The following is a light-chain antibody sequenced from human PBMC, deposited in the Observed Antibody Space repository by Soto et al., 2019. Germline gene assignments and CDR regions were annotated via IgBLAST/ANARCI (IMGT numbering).Light chain of an antibody. CDR2: GAS. J-gene: IGKJ1*01. CDR3: QQDYNLPWT. V-gene: IGKV3D-7*01. CDR1: QSVSSSY. Sequence: EIVMTQSPATLSLSPGERATLSCRASQSVSSSYLSWYQQKPGQAPRLLIYGASTRATGIPARFSGSGSGTAFTLTISSLQPEDFAVYYCQQDYNLPWTFGQGTKVEIK.